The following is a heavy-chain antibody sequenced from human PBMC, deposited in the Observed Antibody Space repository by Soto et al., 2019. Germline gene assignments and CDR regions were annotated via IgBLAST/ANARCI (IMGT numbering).Heavy chain of an antibody. Sequence: QVQLVQSGAEVKKPGSSVKVSCQVSGGTFRGYAISWVRQAPGQGLEWLGGILPTSVTPNYAQKFQGRVTLTADESTNTAFLELRSLRSADTAVYYCARGYDVNSELDYWGQGTLVTVSS. CDR2: ILPTSVTP. D-gene: IGHD3-22*01. J-gene: IGHJ4*02. V-gene: IGHV1-69*01. CDR3: ARGYDVNSELDY. CDR1: GGTFRGYA.